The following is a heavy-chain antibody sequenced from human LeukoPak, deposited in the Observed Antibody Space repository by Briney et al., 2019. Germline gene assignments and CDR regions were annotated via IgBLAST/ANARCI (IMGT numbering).Heavy chain of an antibody. D-gene: IGHD3-16*01. Sequence: SETLSLTCAVYGGSFSGYYWSWVRQPPGKGLEWIGEINHSGSTNYNPSLKSRVTISVDTSKNQFSLKLSSVTAADTAVYYCATRGQSGHHYYYMDVWGKGTTVTVSS. J-gene: IGHJ6*03. CDR2: INHSGST. CDR1: GGSFSGYY. CDR3: ATRGQSGHHYYYMDV. V-gene: IGHV4-34*01.